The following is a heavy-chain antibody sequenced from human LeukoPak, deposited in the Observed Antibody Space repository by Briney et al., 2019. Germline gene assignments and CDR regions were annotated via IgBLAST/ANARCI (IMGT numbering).Heavy chain of an antibody. CDR2: INPNSGGT. D-gene: IGHD3-3*01. CDR3: ARVGHYDFWSGSGGAFDI. V-gene: IGHV1-2*04. Sequence: ASVKVSCKASGYTFTGYYMHWVRQAPGLGLEWMGWINPNSGGTNYAQKFQGWVTMTRDTSISTAYMELSRLRSDDTAVYYCARVGHYDFWSGSGGAFDIWGQGTMVTVSS. CDR1: GYTFTGYY. J-gene: IGHJ3*02.